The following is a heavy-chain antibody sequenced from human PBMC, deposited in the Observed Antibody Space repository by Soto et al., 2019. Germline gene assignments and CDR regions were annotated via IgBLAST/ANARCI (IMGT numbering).Heavy chain of an antibody. CDR2: IYSGGST. Sequence: GGSLRLSCAASGFTVSSNYMSWVRQAPGKGLEWVSVIYSGGSTYYADSVKGRFTISRDNSKNTLYLQMNSLRAEDTAVYYCARRLSGAVTGGYGMDVWGQGTTVTVSS. D-gene: IGHD1-20*01. V-gene: IGHV3-53*01. J-gene: IGHJ6*02. CDR1: GFTVSSNY. CDR3: ARRLSGAVTGGYGMDV.